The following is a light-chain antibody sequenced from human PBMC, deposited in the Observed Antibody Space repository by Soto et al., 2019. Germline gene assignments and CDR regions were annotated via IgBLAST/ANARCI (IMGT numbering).Light chain of an antibody. CDR1: SSDVGGYNY. CDR2: DVS. CDR3: SSYTSSNTLV. V-gene: IGLV2-14*01. J-gene: IGLJ3*02. Sequence: QSVLTQPASVSGSPGQSITISCTGTSSDVGGYNYVSWYQQHPGKAPKLMIYDVSYRPSGVSNRFSGSKSGNTASLTISGLQAEDEADYYCSSYTSSNTLVFGGGTQLTVL.